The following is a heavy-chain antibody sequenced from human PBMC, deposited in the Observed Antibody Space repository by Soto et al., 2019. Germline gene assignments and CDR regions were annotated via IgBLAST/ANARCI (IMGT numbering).Heavy chain of an antibody. CDR3: ARWGTTGGLDV. CDR2: TSYDGINN. V-gene: IGHV3-33*05. J-gene: IGHJ4*01. CDR1: GFTFRSYV. Sequence: QVQLVESGGGEVQPGTSLRLSCVGSGFTFRSYVIHWVRQAPGKGLEWVALTSYDGINNFYGDSVKGRFTISRHNSRNTVELQMDSLTFEATALYYCARWGTTGGLDVWGHGTLVSVSS. D-gene: IGHD3-16*01.